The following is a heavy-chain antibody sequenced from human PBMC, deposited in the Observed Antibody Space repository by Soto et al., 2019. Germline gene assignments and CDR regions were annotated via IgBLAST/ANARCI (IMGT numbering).Heavy chain of an antibody. CDR1: GFSFSSYA. CDR3: AKISERWLQLGTPDY. Sequence: GGPLRLSFAASGFSFSSYAMSWGRQAPGKGLEWVSAISGSGGSTYYADSVKGRFTISRDNSKNTLYLQMNSLRAEDTAVYYCAKISERWLQLGTPDYWGQGTLVTVSS. V-gene: IGHV3-23*01. CDR2: ISGSGGST. D-gene: IGHD1-1*01. J-gene: IGHJ4*02.